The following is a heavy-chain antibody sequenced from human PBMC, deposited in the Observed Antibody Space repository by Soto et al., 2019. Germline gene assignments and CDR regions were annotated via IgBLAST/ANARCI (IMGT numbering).Heavy chain of an antibody. CDR2: IKRTPST. Sequence: QVQLQQWGAGLLKPSETLSLTCAVYGGSFSGYYWTWIRQPPGTGLEWIGEIKRTPSTNFTPSLKSGVTISVDKSKNQFSLKLPCVPAAATAVYYCARDKITGLFDYWGQGTLVTVSS. V-gene: IGHV4-34*01. CDR3: ARDKITGLFDY. J-gene: IGHJ4*02. CDR1: GGSFSGYY. D-gene: IGHD2-8*02.